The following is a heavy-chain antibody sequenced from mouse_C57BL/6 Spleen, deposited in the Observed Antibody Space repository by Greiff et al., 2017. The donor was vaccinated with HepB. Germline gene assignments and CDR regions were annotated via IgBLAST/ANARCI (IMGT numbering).Heavy chain of an antibody. J-gene: IGHJ2*01. Sequence: VKLQQSGAELARPGASVKMSCKASGYTFTSYTMHWVKQRPGQGLEWIGYINPSSGYTKYNQKFKDKATLTADKSSSTAYMQLSSLTSEDSAVYYCARSGYGKGNYFDYWGQGTTLTVSS. V-gene: IGHV1-4*01. CDR1: GYTFTSYT. CDR2: INPSSGYT. D-gene: IGHD2-1*01. CDR3: ARSGYGKGNYFDY.